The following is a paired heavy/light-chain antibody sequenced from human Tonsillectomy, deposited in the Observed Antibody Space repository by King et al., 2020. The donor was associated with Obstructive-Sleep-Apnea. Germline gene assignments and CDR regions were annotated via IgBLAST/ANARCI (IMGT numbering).Heavy chain of an antibody. CDR3: ARDRAYYPSESGHYGMDV. CDR2: IYNSEST. J-gene: IGHJ6*02. CDR1: GDSISSTSYY. D-gene: IGHD3-10*01. Sequence: QLQLQESGPGLVRPSETLSLTCTVSGDSISSTSYYWGWIRQPPGKGLEWIGCIYNSESTYYNPSLKSRVTISVDTSKNQFSLKLSSVTAADTALYYCARDRAYYPSESGHYGMDVWGQGTTVTVSS. V-gene: IGHV4-39*07.
Light chain of an antibody. Sequence: QSVLTQPPSASGTPGQRVTISCSGSSSNIGSHTVNWYQQLPGTAPKVLIYSNNQRPSGVPDRFSGSKSGTSASLAISGLQSEDEADYYCAAWDDSLNGRWVFGGGTKLTVL. CDR2: SNN. V-gene: IGLV1-44*01. CDR3: AAWDDSLNGRWV. CDR1: SSNIGSHT. J-gene: IGLJ3*02.